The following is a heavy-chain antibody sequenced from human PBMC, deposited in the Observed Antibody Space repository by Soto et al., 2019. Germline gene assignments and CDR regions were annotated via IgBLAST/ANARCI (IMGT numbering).Heavy chain of an antibody. V-gene: IGHV1-3*01. Sequence: ASVKVSCKASGYTFSTNPMHWVRQAPGQRLEWMGWINADHGKTDYAQKFEGRVTMTRDTSASTAYMELNSLRSEDTALYYCARESYYYFWSGYYPSAPNYYYMDVWGKGTTVTVSS. D-gene: IGHD3-3*01. CDR1: GYTFSTNP. J-gene: IGHJ6*03. CDR2: INADHGKT. CDR3: ARESYYYFWSGYYPSAPNYYYMDV.